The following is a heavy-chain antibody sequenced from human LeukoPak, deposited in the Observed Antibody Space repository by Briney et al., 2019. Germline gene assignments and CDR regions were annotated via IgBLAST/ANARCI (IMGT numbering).Heavy chain of an antibody. J-gene: IGHJ4*02. D-gene: IGHD1-26*01. CDR2: INPSGGST. V-gene: IGHV1-46*01. CDR3: ARDRPSGSPLGY. CDR1: GYTFTSYY. Sequence: ASVKISCKASGYTFTSYYMHWVRQAPGQGLEWMGIINPSGGSTSYAQKFQGRVTMTRDMSTSTVYMELSSLRSEDTAVYYCARDRPSGSPLGYWGQGTLVTVSS.